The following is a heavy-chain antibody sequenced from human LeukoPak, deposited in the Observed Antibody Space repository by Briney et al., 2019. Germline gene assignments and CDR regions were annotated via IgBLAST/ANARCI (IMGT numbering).Heavy chain of an antibody. CDR1: GFTFSSYS. J-gene: IGHJ4*02. Sequence: GGSLRLSCAASGFTFSSYSMNWVRQAPGKGLEWVSSTSSSSSYIYYADSVKGRFTISRDNAKNSLYLQMNSLRAEDTAVYYCARVLRFLEWPQIDYWGQGTLVTVSS. V-gene: IGHV3-21*01. D-gene: IGHD3-3*01. CDR2: TSSSSSYI. CDR3: ARVLRFLEWPQIDY.